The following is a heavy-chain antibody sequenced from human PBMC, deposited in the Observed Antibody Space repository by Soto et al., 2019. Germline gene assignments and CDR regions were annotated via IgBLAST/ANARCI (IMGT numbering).Heavy chain of an antibody. J-gene: IGHJ5*02. CDR2: IYETGAG. CDR1: GGCISSTNW. CDR3: ARMPAASRGWYLGWFDP. Sequence: VQLQESGPGLVKPWGTLSLTCTVSGGCISSTNWWTWVRQPPGKGLEWIGEIYETGAGNYNPSLKSRVIISVDKSNNHFSLKVTSVTAADTAVYCCARMPAASRGWYLGWFDPWGQGTLVTVSS. V-gene: IGHV4-4*01. D-gene: IGHD6-19*01.